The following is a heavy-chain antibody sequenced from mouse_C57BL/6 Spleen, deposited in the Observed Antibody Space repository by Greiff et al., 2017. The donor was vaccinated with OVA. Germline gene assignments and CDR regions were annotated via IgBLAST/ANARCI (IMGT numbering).Heavy chain of an antibody. CDR3: ARKGLHYS. D-gene: IGHD1-2*01. V-gene: IGHV1-81*01. J-gene: IGHJ3*01. Sequence: VKLQESGAELARPGASVKLSCKASGYTFTSYGISWVKQRTGQGLGWIGEIYPRSGNTYYNEKFKGKATLTADKSSSTAYMELRSLTSEDSAVYFCARKGLHYSWGQGTLVTVSA. CDR2: IYPRSGNT. CDR1: GYTFTSYG.